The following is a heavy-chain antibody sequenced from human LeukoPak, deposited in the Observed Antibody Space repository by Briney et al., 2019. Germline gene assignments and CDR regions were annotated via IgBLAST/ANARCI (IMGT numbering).Heavy chain of an antibody. V-gene: IGHV1-69*13. Sequence: SVKVSCKASGGTFSSYAISWVRQAPGQGLEWMGGIIPIFGTANYAQKFQGRVTITADESTSTAYMELSSLRSENTAVYYCARGRKGDTYYYDSSGYYYLDYWGQGTLVTVSS. CDR2: IIPIFGTA. J-gene: IGHJ4*02. CDR3: ARGRKGDTYYYDSSGYYYLDY. D-gene: IGHD3-22*01. CDR1: GGTFSSYA.